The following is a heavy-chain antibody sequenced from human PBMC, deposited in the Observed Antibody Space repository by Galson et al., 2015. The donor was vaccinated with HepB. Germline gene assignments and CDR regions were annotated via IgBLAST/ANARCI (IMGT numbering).Heavy chain of an antibody. V-gene: IGHV1-2*06. CDR1: GYTFTGYY. D-gene: IGHD6-13*01. J-gene: IGHJ1*01. CDR2: INPNSGVT. CDR3: AKERGAGSWYLQY. Sequence: SVKVSCKASGYTFTGYYIHWVRQAPGQGLEWLGRINPNSGVTNYAQKFQGGVTMTRDTALSTAYMELSRLTSDDTAVYYCAKERGAGSWYLQYWGQGTLVTVSS.